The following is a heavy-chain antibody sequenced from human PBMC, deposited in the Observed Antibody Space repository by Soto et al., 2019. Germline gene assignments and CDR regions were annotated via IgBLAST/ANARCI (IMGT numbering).Heavy chain of an antibody. CDR2: ISPYTGNT. J-gene: IGHJ6*02. D-gene: IGHD5-12*01. V-gene: IGHV1-18*01. Sequence: QVQLVQSGDEVKKPGASVKVSCKASGYIFVNYGIAGVRQAPGQGLEWMGWISPYTGNTHSATKVQGRLTMTTDTSTSTAYMDVGSLTSDDTAVYYCVMVDNYVTPTPQDVWGQGTTVTVS. CDR1: GYIFVNYG. CDR3: VMVDNYVTPTPQDV.